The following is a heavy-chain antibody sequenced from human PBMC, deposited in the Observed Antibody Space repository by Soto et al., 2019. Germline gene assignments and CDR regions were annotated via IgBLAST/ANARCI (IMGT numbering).Heavy chain of an antibody. CDR3: ARARPVLLWFGAKAPNYGMGV. D-gene: IGHD3-10*01. J-gene: IGHJ6*02. CDR1: GFTFSSYA. V-gene: IGHV3-30-3*01. Sequence: GGSLRLSCAASGFTFSSYAMHWVRQAPGKGLEWVAVISYDGSNKYYADSVKGRFTISRDNSKNTLYLQMNSLRAEDTAVYYCARARPVLLWFGAKAPNYGMGVWGQGTTVTVSS. CDR2: ISYDGSNK.